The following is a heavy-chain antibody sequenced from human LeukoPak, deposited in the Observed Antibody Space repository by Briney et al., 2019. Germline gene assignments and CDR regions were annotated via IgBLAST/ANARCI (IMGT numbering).Heavy chain of an antibody. D-gene: IGHD5-18*01. J-gene: IGHJ6*03. CDR3: ARARSYGYGNYYYYYMDV. V-gene: IGHV3-9*01. Sequence: GGSLRLSCAASGFTFDDYAMHWVRQAPGKGLEWVSGISWNSGSIGYADSVKGRFTISRDNAKNSLYLQMNSLRAEDTAVYYCARARSYGYGNYYYYYMDVWGKGTTVTISS. CDR1: GFTFDDYA. CDR2: ISWNSGSI.